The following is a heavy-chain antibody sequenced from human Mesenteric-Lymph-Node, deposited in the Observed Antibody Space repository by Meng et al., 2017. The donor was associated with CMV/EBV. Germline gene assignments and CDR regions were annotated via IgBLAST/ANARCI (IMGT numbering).Heavy chain of an antibody. D-gene: IGHD3-10*01. Sequence: SETLSLTCTVSGGSISSYYWSWIRQPPGKGLEWIGYIYYSGSTNYNPSLKSRVTISVDTSKNQFSLKLSSVTAADTAVYYCARERRAPGFDTFDLWGQGTMVTVSS. CDR2: IYYSGST. J-gene: IGHJ3*01. V-gene: IGHV4-59*01. CDR3: ARERRAPGFDTFDL. CDR1: GGSISSYY.